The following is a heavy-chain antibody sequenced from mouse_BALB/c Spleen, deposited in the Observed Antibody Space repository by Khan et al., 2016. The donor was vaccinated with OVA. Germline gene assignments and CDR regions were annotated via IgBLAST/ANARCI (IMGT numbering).Heavy chain of an antibody. CDR1: GYSITSDYA. CDR3: ASELGRYYAMDY. J-gene: IGHJ4*01. Sequence: EVQLQESGPGLVKPSQSLSLTCTVTGYSITSDYAWNWIRQFPGNKLEWMGYISYSGSTTYNPSLKSRISITRDTSKNQFFLQLNSVTTEDTATXCCASELGRYYAMDYWGQGTSVTVSS. V-gene: IGHV3-2*02. CDR2: ISYSGST. D-gene: IGHD4-1*01.